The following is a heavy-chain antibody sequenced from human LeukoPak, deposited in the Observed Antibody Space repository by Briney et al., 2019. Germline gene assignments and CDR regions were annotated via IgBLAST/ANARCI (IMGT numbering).Heavy chain of an antibody. CDR2: IYYSGST. D-gene: IGHD6-13*01. CDR3: ARGIAAAGTLPYYYYYYMDV. Sequence: SETLSLTCTVSGGSISSHYWSWIRQPPGKGLEWIGYIYYSGSTNYNPSLKSRVTISVDTSKNQFSLKLSSATAADTAVYYCARGIAAAGTLPYYYYYYMDVWGKGTTVTVSS. J-gene: IGHJ6*03. V-gene: IGHV4-59*11. CDR1: GGSISSHY.